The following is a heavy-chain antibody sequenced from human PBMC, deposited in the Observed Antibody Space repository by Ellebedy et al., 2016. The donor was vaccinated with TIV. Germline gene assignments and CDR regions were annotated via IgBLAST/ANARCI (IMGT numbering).Heavy chain of an antibody. Sequence: ASVKVSCKASGYTFTAYHIHWVRQAPGQGLEWMGGFDPEDGETIYAQKFQGRVTLTRDTSTSTAYMELSSLRSDDTAVYYCARGPYGGISVWYFDVWGRGTLVTVSS. V-gene: IGHV1-2*02. CDR3: ARGPYGGISVWYFDV. CDR1: GYTFTAYH. D-gene: IGHD4-23*01. CDR2: FDPEDGET. J-gene: IGHJ2*01.